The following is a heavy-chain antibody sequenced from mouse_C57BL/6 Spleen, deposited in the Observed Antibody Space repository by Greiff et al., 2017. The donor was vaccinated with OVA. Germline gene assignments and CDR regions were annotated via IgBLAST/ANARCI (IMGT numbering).Heavy chain of an antibody. V-gene: IGHV14-1*01. Sequence: VQLQQSGAELVRPGASVKLSCTASGFNIKDYYMHWVKQRPEQGLEWIGRIDPEDGDTEYAPKFQGKATMTADTSSNPAYLQLSSLTSEDTAVYYCTTWGYGNYGYWGQGTTLTVSS. CDR3: TTWGYGNYGY. CDR1: GFNIKDYY. J-gene: IGHJ2*01. D-gene: IGHD2-1*01. CDR2: IDPEDGDT.